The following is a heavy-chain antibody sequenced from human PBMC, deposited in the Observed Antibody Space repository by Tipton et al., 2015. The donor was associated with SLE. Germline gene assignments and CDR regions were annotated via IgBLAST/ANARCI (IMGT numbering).Heavy chain of an antibody. Sequence: TLSLTCTVSGFYISSGYYWVWIRQPPGKGLEWIGSIFYSGSTYSNPSLDSPLTMSVDTSTNQFSLKLSSVPAADTAVYYCARGHRDSWNGYQGGFDYWGQGTLVTVSS. CDR1: GFYISSGYY. CDR3: ARGHRDSWNGYQGGFDY. D-gene: IGHD3-3*01. CDR2: IFYSGST. J-gene: IGHJ4*02. V-gene: IGHV4-38-2*02.